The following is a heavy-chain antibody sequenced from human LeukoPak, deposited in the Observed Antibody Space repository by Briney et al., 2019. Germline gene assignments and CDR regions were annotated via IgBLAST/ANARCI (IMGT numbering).Heavy chain of an antibody. V-gene: IGHV4-4*07. CDR2: IYTSGST. J-gene: IGHJ3*02. Sequence: SETLSLTCTVSGNSISTYYWSWIRQPAGKGLEWIGRIYTSGSTNYNPSLKSRVTMSIDTSKGQFPLKLSSVTAADTAVYYCARLPTVITRVAFDIWGQGTMVTVSS. CDR3: ARLPTVITRVAFDI. CDR1: GNSISTYY. D-gene: IGHD4-17*01.